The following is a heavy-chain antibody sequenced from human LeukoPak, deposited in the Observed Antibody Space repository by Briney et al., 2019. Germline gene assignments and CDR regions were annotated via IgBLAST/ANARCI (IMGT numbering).Heavy chain of an antibody. V-gene: IGHV3-66*02. Sequence: GGSLRLSCAASGFTVSSNYMSWVRQAPGKGLEWGSVIYSGGSTYYSDSVKGRFTISRDNSKNTLYLQMNSLRAEDTAVYYCAREGAVGATDTWGQGTLVTVSS. CDR3: AREGAVGATDT. CDR1: GFTVSSNY. CDR2: IYSGGST. J-gene: IGHJ5*02. D-gene: IGHD1-26*01.